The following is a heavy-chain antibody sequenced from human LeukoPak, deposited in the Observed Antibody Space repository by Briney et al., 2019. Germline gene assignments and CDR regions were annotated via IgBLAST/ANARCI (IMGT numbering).Heavy chain of an antibody. CDR1: GYTFTDYY. CDR3: ATGAYSSSWYYFDY. J-gene: IGHJ4*02. Sequence: ASVKVSCKVSGYTFTDYYMHWVQQAPGKGLEWMGLVDPEDGETIYAEKFQGRVTITADASTDTAYMELSSLRSEDTAVYYCATGAYSSSWYYFDYWGQGTLVTVSS. CDR2: VDPEDGET. D-gene: IGHD6-13*01. V-gene: IGHV1-69-2*01.